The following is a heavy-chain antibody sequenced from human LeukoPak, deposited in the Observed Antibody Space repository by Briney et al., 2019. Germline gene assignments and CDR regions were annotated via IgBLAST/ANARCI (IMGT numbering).Heavy chain of an antibody. V-gene: IGHV1-46*01. CDR1: GYTFTSYY. J-gene: IGHJ4*02. CDR2: INPNGGST. D-gene: IGHD1-26*01. CDR3: ARGVGATHHFDY. Sequence: ASVKVSCKASGYTFTSYYMHWVRQAPGQGLEWMGIINPNGGSTSYAQKFQGRVTMTRDTSTSTVYMELSSLRSEETAVYYCARGVGATHHFDYWGQGTLVTVSS.